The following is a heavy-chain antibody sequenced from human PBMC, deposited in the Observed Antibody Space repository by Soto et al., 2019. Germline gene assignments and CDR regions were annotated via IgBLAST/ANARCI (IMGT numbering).Heavy chain of an antibody. Sequence: SDTLSLTCTVSGGSISSYYWSWIRQPPGKGLEWIGYIYYSGSTNYNPSLKSRVTISVDTSKNQFSLKLSSVTAEDTAVYHCAKNQGVELVPLATVDWFDPWGQGSVVTVSS. CDR1: GGSISSYY. J-gene: IGHJ5*02. CDR3: AKNQGVELVPLATVDWFDP. V-gene: IGHV4-59*12. CDR2: IYYSGST. D-gene: IGHD1-26*01.